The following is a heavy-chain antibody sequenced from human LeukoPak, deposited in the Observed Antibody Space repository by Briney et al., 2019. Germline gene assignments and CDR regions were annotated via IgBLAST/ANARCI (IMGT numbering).Heavy chain of an antibody. CDR1: GFTFGDYA. D-gene: IGHD3-22*01. V-gene: IGHV3-49*03. Sequence: GRSLRLSCTASGFTFGDYAMSWFRQAPGKGLEWVGFIRSKAYGGTTEYAASVKGRFTISRDDSKSIAYLQMNSLKTEDTAVYYCTTEYNFNYYDSSGYYYWGQGTLVTVSS. CDR3: TTEYNFNYYDSSGYYY. J-gene: IGHJ4*02. CDR2: IRSKAYGGTT.